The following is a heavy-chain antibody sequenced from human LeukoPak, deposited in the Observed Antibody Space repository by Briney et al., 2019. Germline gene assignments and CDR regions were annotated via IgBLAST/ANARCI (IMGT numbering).Heavy chain of an antibody. V-gene: IGHV3-20*04. CDR2: INWNGGRT. CDR1: GFTFSSYW. Sequence: GGSLRLSCAASGFTFSSYWMSWVRQAPGKGLEWVSGINWNGGRTGYADSVKGRFTISRDNAKKSLYLQMNSLRAEDTALYYCVRKWLSNAFDIWGQGTMVTVSS. J-gene: IGHJ3*02. D-gene: IGHD5-12*01. CDR3: VRKWLSNAFDI.